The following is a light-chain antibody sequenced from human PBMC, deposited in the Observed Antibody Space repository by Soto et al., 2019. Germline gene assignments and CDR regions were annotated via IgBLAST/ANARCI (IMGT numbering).Light chain of an antibody. Sequence: QSVLTQPPSASGTPGQRVTISCSGSSSNIGSNTVNWYQQLPGTAPKLLIYSNNQRPSGVPDRFSGSKSGTSACLAISGLQSEDEADFYCAAWDDSLNVPVYVFGTGTKLTVL. J-gene: IGLJ1*01. CDR1: SSNIGSNT. CDR2: SNN. V-gene: IGLV1-44*01. CDR3: AAWDDSLNVPVYV.